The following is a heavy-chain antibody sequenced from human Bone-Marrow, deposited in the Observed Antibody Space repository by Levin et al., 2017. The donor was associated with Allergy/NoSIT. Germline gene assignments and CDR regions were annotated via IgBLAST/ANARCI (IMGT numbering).Heavy chain of an antibody. CDR2: ISTSGAYI. V-gene: IGHV3-21*01. CDR1: GFTLTTYR. CDR3: ATERGGSYAEH. Sequence: GASVKVSCATSGFTLTTYRMTWVRQAPGKGLEWVSTISTSGAYIYYADSIKGRFTISRDNAKNSLHLQMNSLRAEDTALYYSATERGGSYAEHWGQGTLVTVAS. J-gene: IGHJ1*01. D-gene: IGHD1-1*01.